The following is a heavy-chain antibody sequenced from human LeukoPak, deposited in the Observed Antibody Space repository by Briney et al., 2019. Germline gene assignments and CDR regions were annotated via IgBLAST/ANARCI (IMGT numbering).Heavy chain of an antibody. CDR2: IIPILGIA. D-gene: IGHD6-19*01. CDR1: GGTFSSYA. CDR3: ARGWYSSGSSYYYGMDV. Sequence: SVKVSCKASGGTFSSYAISWVRQAPGQGLEWRGRIIPILGIANYAQKFQGRVTITADKSTSTAYMELSSLRSEDTAVYYCARGWYSSGSSYYYGMDVWGQGTTVTVSS. J-gene: IGHJ6*02. V-gene: IGHV1-69*04.